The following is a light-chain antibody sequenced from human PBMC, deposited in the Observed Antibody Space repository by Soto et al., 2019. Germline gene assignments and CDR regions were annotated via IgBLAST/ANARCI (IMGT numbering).Light chain of an antibody. Sequence: QSVLTQPPSVSGAPGQRVTISCTGSSSNIGAGYDVHWYLQLPGTAPQPLIYGNTNRPSGVPDRFSGSKSGTSASLVITGLQAEDEADYYCQSYDSSLSGYVFGTGTKLTVL. CDR2: GNT. CDR1: SSNIGAGYD. J-gene: IGLJ1*01. CDR3: QSYDSSLSGYV. V-gene: IGLV1-40*01.